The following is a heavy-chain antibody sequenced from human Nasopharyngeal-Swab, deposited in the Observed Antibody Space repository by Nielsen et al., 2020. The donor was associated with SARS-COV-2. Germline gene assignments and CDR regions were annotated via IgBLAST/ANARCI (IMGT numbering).Heavy chain of an antibody. CDR3: AREGDIAVADY. J-gene: IGHJ4*02. V-gene: IGHV3-30*04. D-gene: IGHD6-19*01. CDR2: ISYDGSNK. Sequence: GESLTISCAASGFTFSSYAMHWVRQAPGKGLEWVAVISYDGSNKYYADSVKGRFTISRDNSKNTLYLQMNSLRAEDTAVYYCAREGDIAVADYWGQGTLVTVSS. CDR1: GFTFSSYA.